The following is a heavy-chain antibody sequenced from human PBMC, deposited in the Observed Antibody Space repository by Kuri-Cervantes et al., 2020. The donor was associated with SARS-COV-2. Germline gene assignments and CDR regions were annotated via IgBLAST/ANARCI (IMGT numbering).Heavy chain of an antibody. D-gene: IGHD6-6*01. Sequence: SVKVSCKASGGTFSSYAISWVRQAPGQGLEWMGGIIPIFGTANYAQKFQGRVTITADESTSTAYMELSSLRSEDTAVYYCARVALEYRSSTRLDYWGQGTLVTVSS. CDR1: GGTFSSYA. V-gene: IGHV1-69*13. CDR2: IIPIFGTA. CDR3: ARVALEYRSSTRLDY. J-gene: IGHJ4*02.